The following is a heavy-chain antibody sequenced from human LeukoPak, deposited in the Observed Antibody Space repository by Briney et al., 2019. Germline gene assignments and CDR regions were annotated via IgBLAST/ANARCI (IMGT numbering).Heavy chain of an antibody. D-gene: IGHD2-15*01. Sequence: PGGSLRLSCAASGFTFSSYGMHWVRQAPGKGLEWVAVIWYDGSNKCYADSVKGRFTISRDNSKNTLYLQMNSLRAEDTAVYYCARDIVSYCSGGSCYYYYGMDVWGQGTTVTVSS. CDR1: GFTFSSYG. CDR2: IWYDGSNK. J-gene: IGHJ6*02. V-gene: IGHV3-33*01. CDR3: ARDIVSYCSGGSCYYYYGMDV.